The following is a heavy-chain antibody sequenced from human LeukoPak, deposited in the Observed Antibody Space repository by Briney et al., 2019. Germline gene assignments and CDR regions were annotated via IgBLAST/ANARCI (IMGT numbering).Heavy chain of an antibody. D-gene: IGHD3-3*01. V-gene: IGHV4-39*01. CDR2: IYYSGST. Sequence: SETLSLTCTVSGGSISSSSYYWGWIRQPPGKGLEWIGSIYYSGSTYYNPSLKSRVTISVDTSKNQFSLKPSSVTAADTAVYYCARISSYDFWSGYHDYYYYGMDVWGQGTTVTVSS. CDR3: ARISSYDFWSGYHDYYYYGMDV. J-gene: IGHJ6*02. CDR1: GGSISSSSYY.